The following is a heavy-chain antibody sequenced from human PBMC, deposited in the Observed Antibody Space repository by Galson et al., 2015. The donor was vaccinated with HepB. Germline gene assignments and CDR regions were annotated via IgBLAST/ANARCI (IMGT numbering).Heavy chain of an antibody. V-gene: IGHV3-30-3*01. CDR3: ARDRGPTDY. CDR1: GFTFSSYA. J-gene: IGHJ4*02. Sequence: SLRLSCAASGFTFSSYAMHWVRQAPGKGLEWVAVISYDGSNKYYADSVKGRFTISRDNSKNTLYLQMNSLRAEDTAVYYCARDRGPTDYWGQGTLVTVSS. CDR2: ISYDGSNK.